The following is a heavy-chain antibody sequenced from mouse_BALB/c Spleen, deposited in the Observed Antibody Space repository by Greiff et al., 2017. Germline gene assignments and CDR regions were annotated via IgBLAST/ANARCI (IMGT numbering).Heavy chain of an antibody. CDR2: IDPANGNT. D-gene: IGHD1-1*01. Sequence: VQLQQSGAELVKPGASVKLSCTASGFNIKDTYMHWVKQRPEQGLEWIGRIDPANGNTKYDPKFQGKATITADTSSNTAYLQLSSLTSEDTAVYYCAYGSSYFFDYWGQGTTLTVSS. CDR1: GFNIKDTY. CDR3: AYGSSYFFDY. J-gene: IGHJ2*01. V-gene: IGHV14-3*02.